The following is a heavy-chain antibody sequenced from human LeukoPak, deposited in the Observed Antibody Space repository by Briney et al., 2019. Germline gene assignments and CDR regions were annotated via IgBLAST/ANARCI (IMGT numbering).Heavy chain of an antibody. Sequence: GGSLRLSCAASGFTFSSYSMNWVRQPPGKGLEWVAVISYDGSNKYYADSVKGRFTISRDNSKNTLYLQMNSLRAEDTAVYYCAKDQVEWLDNFDYWGQGTLVTVSS. CDR3: AKDQVEWLDNFDY. CDR1: GFTFSSYS. J-gene: IGHJ4*02. V-gene: IGHV3-30*18. CDR2: ISYDGSNK. D-gene: IGHD6-19*01.